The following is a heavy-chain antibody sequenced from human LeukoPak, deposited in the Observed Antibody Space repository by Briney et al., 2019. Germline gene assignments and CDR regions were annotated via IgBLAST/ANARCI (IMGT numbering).Heavy chain of an antibody. CDR2: IYHSGST. CDR1: GCSISSGYY. CDR3: VRVQDSSGYYYAFDY. J-gene: IGHJ4*02. V-gene: IGHV4-38-2*02. Sequence: KPSETLSLTCTVSGCSISSGYYWGWIRQPPGKGLEWIGSIYHSGSTYYNPSLKSRVTISVDTSKNQFSLKLSSVTAADTAVYYCVRVQDSSGYYYAFDYWGQGTLVTVSS. D-gene: IGHD3-22*01.